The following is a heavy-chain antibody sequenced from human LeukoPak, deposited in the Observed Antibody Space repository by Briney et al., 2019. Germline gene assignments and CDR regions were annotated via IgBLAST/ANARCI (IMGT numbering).Heavy chain of an antibody. CDR3: ARESGRDFAD. CDR2: ISTYTGNT. V-gene: IGHV1-18*01. Sequence: ASVKVSCKASGGTFTSHGISWVRQAPGQGLEWMGWISTYTGNTNYAQKLQGRVTMTTDTSTSTAYMELRSLRSDDTAVYYCARESGRDFADWGQGTLVTVSS. CDR1: GGTFTSHG. J-gene: IGHJ4*02. D-gene: IGHD2-21*01.